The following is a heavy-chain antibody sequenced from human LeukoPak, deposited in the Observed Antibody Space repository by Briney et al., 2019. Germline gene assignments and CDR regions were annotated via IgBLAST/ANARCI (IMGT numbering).Heavy chain of an antibody. D-gene: IGHD2-15*01. J-gene: IGHJ6*03. Sequence: ASVKVSCKSSGYTFTSYAMNWVRQAPGQGLEWMGWISTNTGNPTYAQGFTGRFVFSLDTSVSTAYLQISSLKAEGTAVYYCARKSVAATPRDIVYQYSYMDVWGKGTTVTVSS. CDR1: GYTFTSYA. V-gene: IGHV7-4-1*02. CDR3: ARKSVAATPRDIVYQYSYMDV. CDR2: ISTNTGNP.